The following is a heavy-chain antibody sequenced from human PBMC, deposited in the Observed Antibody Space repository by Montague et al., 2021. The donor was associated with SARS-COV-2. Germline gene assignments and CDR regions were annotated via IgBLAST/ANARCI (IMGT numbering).Heavy chain of an antibody. D-gene: IGHD7-27*01. V-gene: IGHV6-1*01. CDR2: YH. J-gene: IGHJ3*02. CDR3: ARDSELGNESLDI. Sequence: YHDYAPSAKSQIIINTDTTKNQFSLQLSTVTPDDTAVYYCARDSELGNESLDIWGRGTMFTVSS.